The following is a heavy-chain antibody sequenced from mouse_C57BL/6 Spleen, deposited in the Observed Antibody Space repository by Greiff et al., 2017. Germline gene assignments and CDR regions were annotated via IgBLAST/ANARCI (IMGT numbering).Heavy chain of an antibody. D-gene: IGHD4-1*01. CDR3: ARLLGRVGDCCDY. J-gene: IGHJ2*01. V-gene: IGHV1-80*01. CDR2: IYPGDGDT. CDR1: GYAFSSYW. Sequence: QVQLQQSGAELVKPGASVKISCKASGYAFSSYWMNWVKQRPGEGLEWIGQIYPGDGDTNYNGKFKGKATLTVDKSSSTAYMQLSSLTSEDSAVYYRARLLGRVGDCCDYWGQGTTLTVSS.